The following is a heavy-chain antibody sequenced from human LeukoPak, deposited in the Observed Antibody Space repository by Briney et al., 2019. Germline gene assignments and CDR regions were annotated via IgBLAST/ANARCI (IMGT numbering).Heavy chain of an antibody. V-gene: IGHV3-20*04. D-gene: IGHD3-3*01. CDR2: INWNGGST. CDR3: ARGIRFLEWLSGFDY. CDR1: GFTFDDYG. J-gene: IGHJ4*02. Sequence: PGGSLRLSCAASGFTFDDYGMSWVRQAPGKGLEWVSGINWNGGSTGYADSVKGRFTISRDNAKNSLYLQVNSLRVEDTALYYCARGIRFLEWLSGFDYWGQGTLVTVSS.